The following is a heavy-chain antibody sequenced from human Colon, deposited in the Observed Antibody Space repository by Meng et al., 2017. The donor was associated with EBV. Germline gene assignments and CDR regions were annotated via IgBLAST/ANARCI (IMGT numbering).Heavy chain of an antibody. CDR3: ASPLGILGIVDL. CDR1: GGSIRSSSYY. Sequence: HLQLQASGPSLLKPSEPWSLTCTGSGGSIRSSSYYWGWIRQPPGKGLEWIGSIYYSGSTYYNPSLKSRVTISVDTSKNQFSLKLSSVTAADTAVYYCASPLGILGIVDLWGRGTLVTVSS. CDR2: IYYSGST. J-gene: IGHJ2*01. D-gene: IGHD7-27*01. V-gene: IGHV4-39*01.